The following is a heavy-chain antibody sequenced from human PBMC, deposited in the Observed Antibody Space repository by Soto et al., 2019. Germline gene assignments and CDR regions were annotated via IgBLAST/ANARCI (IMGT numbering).Heavy chain of an antibody. CDR1: GGSISSSSYY. CDR3: ARRARGVVVPAAIEGDAFDI. V-gene: IGHV4-39*01. Sequence: QLQLQESGPGLVKPSETLSLTCTVSGGSISSSSYYWGWIRQPPGKGLEWIGSIYYSGSTYYNPSLKSRVPISVDTSKTQFSLKLSSVTAADTAVYYCARRARGVVVPAAIEGDAFDIWGQGTMVTVSS. D-gene: IGHD2-2*01. J-gene: IGHJ3*02. CDR2: IYYSGST.